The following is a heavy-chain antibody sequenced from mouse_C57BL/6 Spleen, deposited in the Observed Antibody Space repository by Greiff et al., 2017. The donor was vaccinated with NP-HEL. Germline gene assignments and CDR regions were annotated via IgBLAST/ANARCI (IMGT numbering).Heavy chain of an antibody. V-gene: IGHV1-82*01. Sequence: VQLQQSGPELVKPGASVKISCKASGYAFSSSWMNWVKQRPGKGLEWIGRIYPGDGDTNYNGKFKGKATLTADKSSSTAYMQLSSLTSEDSAVYFRALYYYGSSHWYFDVWGTGTTVTVSS. CDR3: ALYYYGSSHWYFDV. CDR1: GYAFSSSW. D-gene: IGHD1-1*01. CDR2: IYPGDGDT. J-gene: IGHJ1*03.